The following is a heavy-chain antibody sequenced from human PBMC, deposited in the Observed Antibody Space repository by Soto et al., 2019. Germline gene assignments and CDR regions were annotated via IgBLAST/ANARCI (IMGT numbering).Heavy chain of an antibody. V-gene: IGHV3-48*03. Sequence: SLRLSCAASGFTFSSYEMNWVRQAPGKGLEWVSYISSSGSTIYYADSVKGRFTISRDNAKNSLYLQMNSLRAEDTAVYYCARDPEGYYDSSGPFDYWGQGTLVTVSS. CDR2: ISSSGSTI. J-gene: IGHJ4*02. CDR1: GFTFSSYE. D-gene: IGHD3-22*01. CDR3: ARDPEGYYDSSGPFDY.